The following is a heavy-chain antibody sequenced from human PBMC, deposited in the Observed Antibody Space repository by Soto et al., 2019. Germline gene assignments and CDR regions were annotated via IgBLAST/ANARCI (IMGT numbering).Heavy chain of an antibody. CDR2: IIPIFGTA. CDR1: GGALRRYA. CDR3: ATSTMVREATFDN. Sequence: GASVKACWKACGGALRRYAMCWVRQAPGQGLEWMGGIIPIFGTANYAQKFQGRVTITADKSTSTAYMELSSLRSEHTPVYYCATSTMVREATFDNWGRGTLPTVSS. J-gene: IGHJ4*02. D-gene: IGHD3-10*01. V-gene: IGHV1-69*06.